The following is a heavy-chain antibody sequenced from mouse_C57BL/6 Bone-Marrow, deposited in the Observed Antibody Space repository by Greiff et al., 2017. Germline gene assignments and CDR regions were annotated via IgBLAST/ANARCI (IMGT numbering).Heavy chain of an antibody. J-gene: IGHJ2*01. V-gene: IGHV1-69*01. CDR2: IDPSDSYT. Sequence: QVQLQQSGAELVMPGASVKLSCKASGYTFTSYWMHWVKQRPGQGLEWIGEIDPSDSYTNSNQKFKGKSTLTVDKCSSTAYMQLSSLTSEDSAVYYCAREGTTGYDYDLDYGGQGTTLTVSS. CDR1: GYTFTSYW. D-gene: IGHD2-4*01. CDR3: AREGTTGYDYDLDY.